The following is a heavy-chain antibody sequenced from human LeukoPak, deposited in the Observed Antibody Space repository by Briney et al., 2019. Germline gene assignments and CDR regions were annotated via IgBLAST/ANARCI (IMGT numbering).Heavy chain of an antibody. CDR3: AGGEYDFWSGRPRSFDY. D-gene: IGHD3-3*01. CDR1: GGSISSYY. J-gene: IGHJ4*02. V-gene: IGHV4-59*01. Sequence: PSETLSLTCTVSGGSISSYYWSWIRQPPGKGLEWIGYIYYSGSTNYNPSLKSRVTISVDTSKNQFSLKLSSVTAADTAVYYCAGGEYDFWSGRPRSFDYWGQGTLVTVSS. CDR2: IYYSGST.